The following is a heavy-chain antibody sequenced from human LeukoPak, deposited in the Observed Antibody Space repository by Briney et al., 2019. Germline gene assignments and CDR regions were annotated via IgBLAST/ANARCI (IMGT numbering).Heavy chain of an antibody. J-gene: IGHJ5*02. CDR3: EPPLQFLES. CDR2: IDTDGSNT. Sequence: GGSLRLSCAASGFTFSSYWMHWVRQAPGKGLVWVSRIDTDGSNTGYADSVKGRFTISRDNAKNSLYLQMNSLRAEDTAVYYCEPPLQFLESWGQGTMVIVSS. CDR1: GFTFSSYW. D-gene: IGHD3-3*01. V-gene: IGHV3-74*01.